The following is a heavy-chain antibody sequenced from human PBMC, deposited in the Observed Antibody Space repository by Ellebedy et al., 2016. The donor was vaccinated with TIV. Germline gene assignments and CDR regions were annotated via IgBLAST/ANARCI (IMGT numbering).Heavy chain of an antibody. D-gene: IGHD6-13*01. Sequence: SETLSLXCTVSGGSISSGDYYWSWIRQPPGKGLEWIGYIYYSGSTYYNPSLKSRVTISVDTSKNQFSLKLSSVTAADTAVYYCARVSSGRIVASSGINWFDPWGQGTLVTVSS. CDR1: GGSISSGDYY. J-gene: IGHJ5*02. V-gene: IGHV4-30-4*01. CDR3: ARVSSGRIVASSGINWFDP. CDR2: IYYSGST.